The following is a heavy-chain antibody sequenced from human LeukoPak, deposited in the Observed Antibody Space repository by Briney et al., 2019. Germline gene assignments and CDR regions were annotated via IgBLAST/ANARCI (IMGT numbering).Heavy chain of an antibody. D-gene: IGHD3-3*01. CDR3: LIFPGR. Sequence: GGSLRLSCAVSGFSVINAWMSWVRQAPGQGLEWVGRIKSRADGGTTGYAAPVEGRFSISRDDSENTLYLQMNSLQIDDTALYYCLIFPGRWGQGTLVTVSS. V-gene: IGHV3-15*05. CDR1: GFSVINAW. CDR2: IKSRADGGTT. J-gene: IGHJ4*02.